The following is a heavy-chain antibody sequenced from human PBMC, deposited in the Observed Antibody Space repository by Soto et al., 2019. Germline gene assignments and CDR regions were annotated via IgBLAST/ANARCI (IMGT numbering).Heavy chain of an antibody. CDR3: ARDMDTYGYGLFNY. J-gene: IGHJ4*02. D-gene: IGHD5-18*01. CDR2: IKEDGSEK. Sequence: GGSLRLSCAASGFIFSNFWMSLVRQAPGKGLEWVANIKEDGSEKHSTDSVKGRFTISRDNAKNSLYLQMNSLRPEDTAVYYCARDMDTYGYGLFNYWGQGTLVTVSS. V-gene: IGHV3-7*04. CDR1: GFIFSNFW.